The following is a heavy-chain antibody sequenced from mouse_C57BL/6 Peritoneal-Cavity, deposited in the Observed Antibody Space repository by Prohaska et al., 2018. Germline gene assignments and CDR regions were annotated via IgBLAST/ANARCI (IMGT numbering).Heavy chain of an antibody. CDR3: ERSAFLRYFDV. J-gene: IGHJ1*03. V-gene: IGHV3-8*01. CDR2: ISYSGST. Sequence: YMGYISYSGSTYYNPSLKSRISITRDTSKNQYYLQLNSVTTEDTATYYCERSAFLRYFDVWATRTTGTVS.